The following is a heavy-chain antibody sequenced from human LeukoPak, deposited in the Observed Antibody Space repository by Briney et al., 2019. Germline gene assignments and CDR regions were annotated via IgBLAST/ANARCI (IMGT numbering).Heavy chain of an antibody. CDR2: INPNSGGT. CDR3: ARGGVVVPAAISGVYYYYYMDV. J-gene: IGHJ6*03. V-gene: IGHV1-2*02. CDR1: GYTFTSYG. D-gene: IGHD2-2*01. Sequence: GASVKVSCKASGYTFTSYGISWVRQAPGQGLEWMGWINPNSGGTNYAQKFQGGVTMTRDTSISTAYMELSRLRSDDTAVYYCARGGVVVPAAISGVYYYYYMDVWGKGTTVTVSS.